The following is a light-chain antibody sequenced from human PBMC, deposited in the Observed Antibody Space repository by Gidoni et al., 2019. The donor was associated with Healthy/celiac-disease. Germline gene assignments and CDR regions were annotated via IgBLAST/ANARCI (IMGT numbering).Light chain of an antibody. Sequence: DLQINQSPSSLSASVGDRVTITCRASQSISSYLNWYQQKPGKAPKLLIYAASSLQSGVPSRFSGSGSGTDFTLTISSLQPEDFATYYCQQSYSTPLFGPGTKVDIK. V-gene: IGKV1-39*01. J-gene: IGKJ3*01. CDR2: AAS. CDR1: QSISSY. CDR3: QQSYSTPL.